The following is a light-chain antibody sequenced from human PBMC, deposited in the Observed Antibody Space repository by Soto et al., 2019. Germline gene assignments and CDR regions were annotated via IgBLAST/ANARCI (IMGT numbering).Light chain of an antibody. Sequence: NVCTQWQASLSRSPAERSTLSRRASETIRGLLAWYQQRPGQPPRLLIYDTSNRATGIPTRFSGSGSGTDFTLTISGLEPAYRGVYYCQQRHTWPITFGQGTRLEI. CDR2: DTS. V-gene: IGKV3-11*01. CDR3: QQRHTWPIT. CDR1: ETIRGL. J-gene: IGKJ5*01.